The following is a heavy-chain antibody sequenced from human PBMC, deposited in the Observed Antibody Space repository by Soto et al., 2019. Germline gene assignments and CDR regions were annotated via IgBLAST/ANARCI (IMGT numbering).Heavy chain of an antibody. V-gene: IGHV3-23*01. Sequence: GWSMRLSCAASGFTFSSYAMTLVRHAPGKGLEWVSAISGRGGITYYTDSVNGRFTISTDTSKNTLYLQINSLKTEHTAVYYYAGYYVSSGYNFLAYWGKGSLVPVSS. CDR1: GFTFSSYA. D-gene: IGHD3-22*01. CDR2: ISGRGGIT. CDR3: AGYYVSSGYNFLAY. J-gene: IGHJ4*02.